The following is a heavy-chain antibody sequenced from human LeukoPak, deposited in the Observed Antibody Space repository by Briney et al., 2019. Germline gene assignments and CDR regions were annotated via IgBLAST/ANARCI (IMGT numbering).Heavy chain of an antibody. D-gene: IGHD3-16*02. Sequence: GESLKISCKGSGYTFTGYYMHWVRQAPGQGLEWMGWINPNSGVTYYAQKFQGRVSMTRDTSISTAYMEVSRLRSDDSALYYCARLSTPNLYYFDYWGQGTLVTVSS. CDR3: ARLSTPNLYYFDY. CDR2: INPNSGVT. CDR1: GYTFTGYY. J-gene: IGHJ4*02. V-gene: IGHV1-2*02.